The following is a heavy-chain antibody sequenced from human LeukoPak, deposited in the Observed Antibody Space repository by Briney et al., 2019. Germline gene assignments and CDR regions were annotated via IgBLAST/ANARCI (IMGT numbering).Heavy chain of an antibody. CDR2: ISAYNGNT. Sequence: ASVKVSCKASGYTFTSYGISWVRQAPGQGLEWVGWISAYNGNTNYAQKLQGRVTMTTETSTSTAYMELTSLRSDDTAVYYCARRLAAAGNNWFDSWGQGTLVTVSS. J-gene: IGHJ5*01. CDR3: ARRLAAAGNNWFDS. D-gene: IGHD6-13*01. CDR1: GYTFTSYG. V-gene: IGHV1-18*01.